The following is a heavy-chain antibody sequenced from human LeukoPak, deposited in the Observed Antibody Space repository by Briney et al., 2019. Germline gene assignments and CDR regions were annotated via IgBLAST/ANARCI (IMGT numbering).Heavy chain of an antibody. V-gene: IGHV3-30*03. CDR2: ISYDGSNK. CDR3: ASHRGDYATGYFDY. D-gene: IGHD1-1*01. CDR1: GLTFSSHW. J-gene: IGHJ4*02. Sequence: PGGSLRLSCAASGLTFSSHWMHWVRQAPGKGLEWVAIISYDGSNKYYADSVRGRFTISKDNSQNTLYLQMNSLRAEDTAVYYCASHRGDYATGYFDYWGQGTLVTVSS.